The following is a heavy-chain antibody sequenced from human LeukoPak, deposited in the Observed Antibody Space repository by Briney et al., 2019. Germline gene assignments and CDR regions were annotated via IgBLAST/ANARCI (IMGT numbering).Heavy chain of an antibody. CDR2: INHSGST. CDR1: GGSFSGYY. CDR3: ARGLGQQLSYYYHYYMDV. J-gene: IGHJ6*03. D-gene: IGHD6-13*01. V-gene: IGHV4-34*01. Sequence: PSETLSLTCAVYGGSFSGYYWSWIRQPPGKGLEWIGEINHSGSTNYNPSLKSRVTMSVDTSKNQFSLKLSSVTAADTAVYYCARGLGQQLSYYYHYYMDVWGKGTTVTVSS.